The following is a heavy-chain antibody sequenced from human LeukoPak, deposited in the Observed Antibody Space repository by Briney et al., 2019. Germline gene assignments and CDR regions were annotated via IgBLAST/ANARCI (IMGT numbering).Heavy chain of an antibody. D-gene: IGHD2-15*01. CDR2: IYSGGST. V-gene: IGHV3-53*01. CDR1: GFTFSSNY. J-gene: IGHJ4*02. CDR3: ATVVPRGYFDY. Sequence: PGGSLRLSCAASGFTFSSNYMSWVRQAPGKGLEWVSVIYSGGSTYYADSVKGRFTISRDNSKNTLYLQMNSLRAEDTAVYYCATVVPRGYFDYWGQGTLVTVSS.